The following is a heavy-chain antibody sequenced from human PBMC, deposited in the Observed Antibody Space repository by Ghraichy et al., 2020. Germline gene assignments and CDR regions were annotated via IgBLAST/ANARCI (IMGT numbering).Heavy chain of an antibody. V-gene: IGHV4-38-2*01. CDR3: ARGDTASWIAYFDH. J-gene: IGHJ4*02. CDR2: ISRIGST. D-gene: IGHD2-2*01. CDR1: GYPISNGYY. Sequence: SETLSLTCAVSGYPISNGYYWGWVRQPPGKGLEWIGSISRIGSTHYNPSLKSRVTMSVDTSKNQFSLDLNSVTAADTARYYCARGDTASWIAYFDHWGQGTLVSVSS.